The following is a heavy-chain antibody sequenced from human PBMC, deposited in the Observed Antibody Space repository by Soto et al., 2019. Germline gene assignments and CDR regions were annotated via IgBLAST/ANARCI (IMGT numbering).Heavy chain of an antibody. D-gene: IGHD6-19*01. Sequence: GASVKVSCKASGYTFTGYYMHWVRQAPGQRLEWKGWINPNSGGTNYAQKFQGWVTMTRDTSISTAYMELSRLRSDDTAVYFCARDSAYSSGWYYYYYYMDVWGKGTTVTVSS. CDR2: INPNSGGT. V-gene: IGHV1-2*04. CDR3: ARDSAYSSGWYYYYYYMDV. J-gene: IGHJ6*03. CDR1: GYTFTGYY.